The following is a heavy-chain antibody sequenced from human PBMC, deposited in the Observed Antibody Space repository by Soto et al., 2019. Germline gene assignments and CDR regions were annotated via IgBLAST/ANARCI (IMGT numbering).Heavy chain of an antibody. CDR2: IWYDGSNK. V-gene: IGHV3-33*01. J-gene: IGHJ6*02. Sequence: QVQLVESGGGVVQPGRSLRLSCAASGFTFSSYGMHWVRQAPGKGLEWVAVIWYDGSNKYYADSVKGRFTISRDNSKTTLYLQMNSLRAEDTAVYYCARADYRKGDPMDVWGQGTTVTVSS. CDR1: GFTFSSYG. CDR3: ARADYRKGDPMDV. D-gene: IGHD4-4*01.